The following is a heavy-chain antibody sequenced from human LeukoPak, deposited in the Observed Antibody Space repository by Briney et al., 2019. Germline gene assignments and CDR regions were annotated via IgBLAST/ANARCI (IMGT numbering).Heavy chain of an antibody. J-gene: IGHJ4*02. D-gene: IGHD6-19*01. Sequence: PGGSLRLSCAASGLTLTNYAMTWVRQAPGEGLEWVSGIRGSGDNTYSADSVKGRFTISRDISKNTLYLQMNSLRAEDTAVYYCAKCSRGTGWCYLDYWGQGALLTVSS. CDR2: IRGSGDNT. CDR1: GLTLTNYA. V-gene: IGHV3-23*01. CDR3: AKCSRGTGWCYLDY.